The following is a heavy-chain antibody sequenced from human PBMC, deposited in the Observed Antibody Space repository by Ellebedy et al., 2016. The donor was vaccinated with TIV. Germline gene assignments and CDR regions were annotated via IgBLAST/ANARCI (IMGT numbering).Heavy chain of an antibody. CDR3: ARVGPDTAMVRGDY. J-gene: IGHJ4*02. D-gene: IGHD5-18*01. CDR2: INAGNGNT. V-gene: IGHV1-3*01. CDR1: GYTFTSYA. Sequence: AASVKVSCKASGYTFTSYAMHWARQAPGQRLEWMGWINAGNGNTKYSQKFQGRVTITRDTSASTAYMELSSLRSEDTAVYYCARVGPDTAMVRGDYWGQGTLVTVSS.